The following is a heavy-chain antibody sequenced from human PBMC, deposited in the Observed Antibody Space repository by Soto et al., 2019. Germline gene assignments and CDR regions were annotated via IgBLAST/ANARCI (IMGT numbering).Heavy chain of an antibody. CDR1: GGSISSYY. V-gene: IGHV4-4*07. CDR3: ARSRYSFSGWYYYYGMDV. D-gene: IGHD6-19*01. Sequence: SETLSLTCTVSGGSISSYYWSWIRQPAGKGLEWIGRIYTSGSTNYNPSLKSRVTMSVDTSKNQFSLKLSSVTAADTAVYYCARSRYSFSGWYYYYGMDVWGQGTTVTVSS. J-gene: IGHJ6*02. CDR2: IYTSGST.